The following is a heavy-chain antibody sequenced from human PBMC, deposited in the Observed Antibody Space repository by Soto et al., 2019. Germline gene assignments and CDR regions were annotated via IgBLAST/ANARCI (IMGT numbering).Heavy chain of an antibody. CDR3: ARHASYSSSWDAFDI. D-gene: IGHD6-13*01. CDR2: ISSSGSTI. CDR1: GFTFSDYY. J-gene: IGHJ3*02. V-gene: IGHV3-11*01. Sequence: GGSLRLSCAASGFTFSDYYMSWIRQAPGKGLEWVSYISSSGSTIYYADSVKGRFTISRDNAKNSLYLQMNSLRAEDTAVYYCARHASYSSSWDAFDIWGQGTMVTVSS.